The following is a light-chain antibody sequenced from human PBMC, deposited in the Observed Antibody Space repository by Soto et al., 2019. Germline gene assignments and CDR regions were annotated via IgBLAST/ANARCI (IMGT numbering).Light chain of an antibody. J-gene: IGKJ1*01. Sequence: EKVMTQSPATLSMSPGERATLSCRASQSVSNFLAWYQQKPGQAPRLLIYGASTRATGVPARFSGSGSGTEFTLTISSLQSEDFAVDYCQQYSNWPSWTFGQGTKVDIK. CDR3: QQYSNWPSWT. CDR2: GAS. CDR1: QSVSNF. V-gene: IGKV3-15*01.